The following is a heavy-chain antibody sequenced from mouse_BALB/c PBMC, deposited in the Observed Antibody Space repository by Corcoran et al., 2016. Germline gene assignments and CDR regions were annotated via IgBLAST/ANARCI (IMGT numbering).Heavy chain of an antibody. CDR1: GNTFTSYV. D-gene: IGHD2-4*01. CDR3: ASYDYFAY. CDR2: INPYNDGT. Sequence: EVQLQQSGPELVKPGASVKMSCKASGNTFTSYVMHWVKQKPGQGLERIGYINPYNDGTKYHEKFKGKATLTSDKSSSTAYMELSSLTSEDSAVYYCASYDYFAYWGQGTLVTVSA. V-gene: IGHV1S136*01. J-gene: IGHJ3*01.